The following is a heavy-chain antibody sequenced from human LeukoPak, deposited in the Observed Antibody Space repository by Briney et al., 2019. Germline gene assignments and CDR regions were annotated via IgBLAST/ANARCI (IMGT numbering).Heavy chain of an antibody. CDR1: GFTFSSYW. Sequence: GGSLRLSCAASGFTFSSYWMSWVRQAPGEGLEWVANIKQDGSEKYYVDSVKGRFTISRDNAKNSLYVQMNSLRAEDTAVYYCARDNMVRGVIIDFYYYGMDVWGQGTTVTVSS. CDR3: ARDNMVRGVIIDFYYYGMDV. V-gene: IGHV3-7*01. CDR2: IKQDGSEK. D-gene: IGHD3-10*01. J-gene: IGHJ6*02.